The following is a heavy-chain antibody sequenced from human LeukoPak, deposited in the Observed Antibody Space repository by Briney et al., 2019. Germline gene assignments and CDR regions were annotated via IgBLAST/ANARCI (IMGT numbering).Heavy chain of an antibody. CDR2: INPSGGST. CDR1: GYTFTSYY. Sequence: ASVKVSCKASGYTFTSYYMHWVRQAPGQGLEWMGIINPSGGSTSYAQKFQGRVTMTRDTSTSTVYMELSSLRSEDTAVYYCARDPRSTSSYYYYMDVWGQGTTVTVSS. D-gene: IGHD2-2*01. J-gene: IGHJ6*03. V-gene: IGHV1-46*01. CDR3: ARDPRSTSSYYYYMDV.